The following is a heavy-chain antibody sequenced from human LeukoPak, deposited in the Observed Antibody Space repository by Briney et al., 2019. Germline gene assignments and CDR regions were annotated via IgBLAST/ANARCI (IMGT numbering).Heavy chain of an antibody. CDR1: GGSISSYY. CDR3: ARDLDYYDSSGYRNWFDP. D-gene: IGHD3-22*01. CDR2: IYYSGST. Sequence: SETLSLTCTVSGGSISSYYWSWIRQPPGKGLEWIGYIYYSGSTNYNPSLKSRVTMSVDTSKNQFSLKLNSVTAADTAVYYCARDLDYYDSSGYRNWFDPWGQGTLVTVSS. J-gene: IGHJ5*02. V-gene: IGHV4-59*12.